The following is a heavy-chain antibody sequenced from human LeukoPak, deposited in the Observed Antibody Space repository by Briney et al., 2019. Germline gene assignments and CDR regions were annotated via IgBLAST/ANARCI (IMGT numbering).Heavy chain of an antibody. J-gene: IGHJ6*02. CDR3: AREGYYGGDCYGYYYGMDV. V-gene: IGHV3-48*03. CDR2: ISSSGSTI. Sequence: SGGSLRLSCAASGFTFSSYEMNWVRQAPGKGLEWVSYISSSGSTIYYADSVKGRFTISRDNAKNSLYLQMNSLRAEDTAVYYCAREGYYGGDCYGYYYGMDVWGQGTTVTVFS. D-gene: IGHD2-21*02. CDR1: GFTFSSYE.